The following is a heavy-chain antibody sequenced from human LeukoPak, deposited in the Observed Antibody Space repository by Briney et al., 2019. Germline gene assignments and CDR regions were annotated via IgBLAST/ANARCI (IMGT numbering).Heavy chain of an antibody. CDR2: INPNRGGT. J-gene: IGHJ4*02. V-gene: IGHV1-2*02. CDR1: GYTFTGYY. D-gene: IGHD3-10*01. CDR3: ARDAGAGSFSYFDY. Sequence: GASVKVSCTASGYTFTGYYMNWVRQAPGQRLEWMGWINPNRGGTNYAQKHQGRVTRTRDTSISTAYMELSRLRSDDTAVYDCARDAGAGSFSYFDYWGQGTLVTVSS.